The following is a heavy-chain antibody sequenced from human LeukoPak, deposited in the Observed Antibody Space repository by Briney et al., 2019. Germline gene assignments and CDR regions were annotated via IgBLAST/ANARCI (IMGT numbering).Heavy chain of an antibody. J-gene: IGHJ5*02. CDR2: ISSSSSTI. CDR3: ARSFWEILTGYPNWFDP. D-gene: IGHD3-9*01. Sequence: PGGSLRLFCAASGFSFSDYGMHWVRQAPGKGLEWVSYISSSSSTIYYADSVKGRLTISRDNVKNSLFLQMNSLRAEDTAVYYCARSFWEILTGYPNWFDPWGQGTLVTVSS. CDR1: GFSFSDYG. V-gene: IGHV3-48*01.